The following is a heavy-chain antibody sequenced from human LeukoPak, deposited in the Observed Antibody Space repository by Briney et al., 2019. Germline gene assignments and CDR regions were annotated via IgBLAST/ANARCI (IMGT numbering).Heavy chain of an antibody. Sequence: PSETLSLTCTVSGGSVSSYYWSWIRQPPGKGLEWIGYIYYSGSTNYNPSLKGRVTISVDTSKDQFSLKLSSVTAADTAVYYCARGYNWFDPWGQGTLVTVSS. J-gene: IGHJ5*02. CDR3: ARGYNWFDP. V-gene: IGHV4-59*02. CDR1: GGSVSSYY. CDR2: IYYSGST.